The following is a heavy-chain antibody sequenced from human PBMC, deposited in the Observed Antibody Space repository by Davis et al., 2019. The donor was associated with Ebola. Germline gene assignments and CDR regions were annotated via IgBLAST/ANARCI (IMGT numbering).Heavy chain of an antibody. D-gene: IGHD5-12*01. J-gene: IGHJ6*02. CDR1: GGSFGNYY. V-gene: IGHV4-34*01. CDR3: GRVVAREGI. CDR2: IDHSGST. Sequence: SETLSLTCAVYGGSFGNYYWTWIRQPPGKGLEWLGEIDHSGSTNYNPSLKTRITISIDTSKNQFSLRLSSVAAADTAVYYCGRVVAREGIWGQGTTVTGSS.